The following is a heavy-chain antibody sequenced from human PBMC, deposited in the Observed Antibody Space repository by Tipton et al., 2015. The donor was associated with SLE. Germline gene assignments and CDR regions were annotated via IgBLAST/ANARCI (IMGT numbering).Heavy chain of an antibody. D-gene: IGHD3-16*01. CDR1: GVTFSSFA. CDR3: AKVPLGF. Sequence: SGVTFSSFAMHWVRQAPGKGLEWVAFIRYDGSNKYYADSVKGRFTISRDNSKNTLYLQMNSLRAEDTAVYYCAKVPLGFWGQGTLVTVSS. J-gene: IGHJ4*02. V-gene: IGHV3-30*02. CDR2: IRYDGSNK.